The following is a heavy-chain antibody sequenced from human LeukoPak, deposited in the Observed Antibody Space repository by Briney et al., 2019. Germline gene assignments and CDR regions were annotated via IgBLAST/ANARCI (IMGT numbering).Heavy chain of an antibody. CDR1: GGAVSSGSYY. Sequence: SETLSLTCTVSGGAVSSGSYYWTRSPQPPGKVLEWNGYIYDSGSTNYNPYLTSRVTLSVDTSKTQSSLKLCSVRAPDSAVYLCAGGIAAAERIDYWGQRTLVTVSS. CDR2: IYDSGST. D-gene: IGHD6-13*01. V-gene: IGHV4-61*01. J-gene: IGHJ4*02. CDR3: AGGIAAAERIDY.